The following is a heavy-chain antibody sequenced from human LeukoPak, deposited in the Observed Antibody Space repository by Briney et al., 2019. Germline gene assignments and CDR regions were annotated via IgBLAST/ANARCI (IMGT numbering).Heavy chain of an antibody. V-gene: IGHV3-30*02. CDR2: IRYDGSNK. J-gene: IGHJ3*02. CDR1: GFNFNYYG. Sequence: GGSLRLSCAASGFNFNYYGMHWVRQAPGKGLEWVAFIRYDGSNKYYADSVKGRFTISRDNSENTLYMQMNSLRVEDTAVYYCAKGLRSSSWNDAFDIWGQGTTVTVSS. CDR3: AKGLRSSSWNDAFDI. D-gene: IGHD6-13*01.